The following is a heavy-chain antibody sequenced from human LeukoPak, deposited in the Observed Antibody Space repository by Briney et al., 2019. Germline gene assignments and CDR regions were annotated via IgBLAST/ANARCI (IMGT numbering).Heavy chain of an antibody. Sequence: SVKVSCKASGGTFSSYAISWVRQAPGQGLEWMGRIIPILGIANYAQKFQGRVTITADKSTSTAYMELSSLRSEDTAVYYCARGTRSLNWFDPWGQGTLVTVSS. CDR2: IIPILGIA. CDR3: ARGTRSLNWFDP. V-gene: IGHV1-69*04. J-gene: IGHJ5*02. CDR1: GGTFSSYA.